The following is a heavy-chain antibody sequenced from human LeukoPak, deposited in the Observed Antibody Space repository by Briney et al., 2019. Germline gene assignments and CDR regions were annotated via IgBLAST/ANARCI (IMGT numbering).Heavy chain of an antibody. CDR1: GLTFSTSG. CDR2: IGPTGSDR. D-gene: IGHD1-14*01. Sequence: PGGSLRLSCTASGLTFSTSGFNWVRQAPGKGQEWVASIGPTGSDRYHADSIKGRFTISRDNANNFLYLQMNSLRAEDTAVYYCATETNGRHYDYWGQGTLLTFSS. CDR3: ATETNGRHYDY. J-gene: IGHJ4*02. V-gene: IGHV3-21*06.